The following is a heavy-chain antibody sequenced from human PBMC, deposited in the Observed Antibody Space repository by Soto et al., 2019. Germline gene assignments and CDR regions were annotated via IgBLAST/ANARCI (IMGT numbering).Heavy chain of an antibody. V-gene: IGHV3-30-3*01. J-gene: IGHJ4*02. CDR2: ISYDGSNK. Sequence: GGSLRLSCAASGFTFSSYAMHWVRQAPGKGLEWVAVISYDGSNKYYADSVKGRFTISRDNSKNTLYLQMNSLRAEDTAVYYCARDRGGDFGPFDYWGQGTLVTVSS. D-gene: IGHD2-21*02. CDR1: GFTFSSYA. CDR3: ARDRGGDFGPFDY.